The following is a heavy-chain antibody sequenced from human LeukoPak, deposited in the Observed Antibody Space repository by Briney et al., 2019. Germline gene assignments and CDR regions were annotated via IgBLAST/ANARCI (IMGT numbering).Heavy chain of an antibody. Sequence: PSETLSLTCTVSGGSISSYYWSWIRQPPGKGLEWVGYIYYSGSTNYNPSLKSRVSISVDTSKNQFSLKLSSVTAADPAVYYCARHRPICGGDCYTGPNYDYYYDMDVWGQGTTVTVSS. CDR1: GGSISSYY. D-gene: IGHD2-21*02. CDR3: ARHRPICGGDCYTGPNYDYYYDMDV. CDR2: IYYSGST. V-gene: IGHV4-59*08. J-gene: IGHJ6*02.